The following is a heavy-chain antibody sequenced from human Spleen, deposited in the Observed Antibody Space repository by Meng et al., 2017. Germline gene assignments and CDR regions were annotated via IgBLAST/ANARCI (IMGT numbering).Heavy chain of an antibody. J-gene: IGHJ4*02. D-gene: IGHD3-10*01. Sequence: QVQPVQSGPEVKKPGASVKVSCQASDYTFTGYGVSWVRQAPGQGLEWMAWLGAHPGDTSHAPKFLGRVTVTADTATATAYMELRSLTSDDTAVYYCARGTPGRSYCDYWGLGTLVTVSS. V-gene: IGHV1-18*01. CDR3: ARGTPGRSYCDY. CDR1: DYTFTGYG. CDR2: LGAHPGDT.